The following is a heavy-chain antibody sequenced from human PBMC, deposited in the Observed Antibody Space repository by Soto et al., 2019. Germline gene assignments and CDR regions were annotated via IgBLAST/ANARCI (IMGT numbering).Heavy chain of an antibody. V-gene: IGHV4-59*01. CDR2: IYYSGST. CDR3: ARANWGTFDY. CDR1: GGSISSYY. Sequence: SETLSLTCTVSGGSISSYYWSWIRQPPGKGLEWIGYIYYSGSTNYNPSLKSRVTISVDTSKNQFSLKLSSVTAAGTAVYYCARANWGTFDYWGQGTLVTVSS. D-gene: IGHD7-27*01. J-gene: IGHJ4*02.